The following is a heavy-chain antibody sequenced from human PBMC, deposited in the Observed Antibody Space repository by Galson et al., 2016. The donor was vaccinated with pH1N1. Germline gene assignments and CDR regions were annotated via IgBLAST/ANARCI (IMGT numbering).Heavy chain of an antibody. CDR2: IYPGDSDT. V-gene: IGHV5-51*01. CDR3: AREGGDSGRDQYYYFGMDV. D-gene: IGHD5-12*01. Sequence: QSGAEVKKPGESLKISCRDSPYTFTRYWIAWVRQQPGKGLEWMGMIYPGDSDTKYSPAFQGQVTFSADKSVSTAYLQWTSLKASDTSVDYCAREGGDSGRDQYYYFGMDVWGQGTTVTVSS. J-gene: IGHJ6*02. CDR1: PYTFTRYW.